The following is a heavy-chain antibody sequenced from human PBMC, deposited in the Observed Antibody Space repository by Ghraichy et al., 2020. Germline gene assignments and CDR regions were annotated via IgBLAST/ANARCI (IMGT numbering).Heavy chain of an antibody. Sequence: GRGREGGSAISGSGGSTYYADSVKGRFTISRDNSKNTLYLQMNSLRAEDTAVYYCAKDVIGYYGSGSYDYWGQGTLVTVSS. CDR3: AKDVIGYYGSGSYDY. J-gene: IGHJ4*02. V-gene: IGHV3-23*01. CDR2: ISGSGGST. D-gene: IGHD3-10*01.